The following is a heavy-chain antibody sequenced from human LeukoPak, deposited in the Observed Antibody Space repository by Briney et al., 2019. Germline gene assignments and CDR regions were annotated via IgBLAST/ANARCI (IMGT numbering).Heavy chain of an antibody. J-gene: IGHJ4*02. Sequence: GESLQISCKGSGYSFTSYWIGWVRQLPGKGLEWMGIIYPGDSDTRYSPSFQGQVTISADKSISTAYLQWSSLKASDTAMYYCARRMTSFTKQEAFDYWGQGTLVTVSS. CDR2: IYPGDSDT. CDR1: GYSFTSYW. V-gene: IGHV5-51*01. D-gene: IGHD1-1*01. CDR3: ARRMTSFTKQEAFDY.